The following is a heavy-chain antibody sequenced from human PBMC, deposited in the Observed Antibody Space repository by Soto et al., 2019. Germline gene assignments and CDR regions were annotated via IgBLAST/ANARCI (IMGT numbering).Heavy chain of an antibody. V-gene: IGHV1-8*01. Sequence: ASVKVSCKASGYTFTSYDINWVRQATGQGLEWMGWMNPNSGTTGNEKKFQGRGAMTRNTSISTAYMELSSLRSEDTAVDYCARSLGNIVVVPAATYDSYYYMDVWGKGTTVTVSS. CDR3: ARSLGNIVVVPAATYDSYYYMDV. CDR2: MNPNSGTT. D-gene: IGHD2-2*01. J-gene: IGHJ6*03. CDR1: GYTFTSYD.